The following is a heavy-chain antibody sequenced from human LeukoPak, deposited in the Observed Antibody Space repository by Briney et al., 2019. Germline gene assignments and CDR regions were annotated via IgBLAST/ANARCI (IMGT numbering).Heavy chain of an antibody. J-gene: IGHJ3*02. D-gene: IGHD3-16*01. CDR2: IWYDGSIK. CDR3: ARGGIVEDAFDI. Sequence: PGGSLRLSCAASGFTFRSYAMHWVRQAPGKGLEWVSVIWYDGSIKYYADSVKGRFTISRDNSKNTLYLQMNSLGAEDTAVYYCARGGIVEDAFDIWGQGTMVTVSS. CDR1: GFTFRSYA. V-gene: IGHV3-33*01.